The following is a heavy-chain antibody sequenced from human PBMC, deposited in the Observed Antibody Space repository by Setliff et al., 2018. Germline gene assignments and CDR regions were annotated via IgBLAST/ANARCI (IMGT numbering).Heavy chain of an antibody. J-gene: IGHJ4*02. V-gene: IGHV1-18*01. D-gene: IGHD5-18*01. CDR3: ARAPSVELVTIRTNSWFTY. Sequence: WASVKVSCKASGYTFRNYAFAWVRQAPGQGLEWVGWISVYNGDTNYAQKFQGRVTLTTDTSTSTAYMELRSLTSDDSAFYYCARAPSVELVTIRTNSWFTYWGQGTLVTSPQ. CDR2: ISVYNGDT. CDR1: GYTFRNYA.